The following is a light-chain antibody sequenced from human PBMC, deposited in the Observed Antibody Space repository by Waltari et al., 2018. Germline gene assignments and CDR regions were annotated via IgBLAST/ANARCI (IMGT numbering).Light chain of an antibody. CDR3: ATWDDSLSAVV. Sequence: QDVLTQAPSASGTTGQRITISCSGGSSNIGENYVSWYKHFPGEAPKLIIGRDEHRPSGVPDRSSGSKSGTSASLAITGLRSEDEADYYCATWDDSLSAVVFGGGTKLTVL. J-gene: IGLJ3*02. CDR2: RDE. CDR1: SSNIGENY. V-gene: IGLV1-47*01.